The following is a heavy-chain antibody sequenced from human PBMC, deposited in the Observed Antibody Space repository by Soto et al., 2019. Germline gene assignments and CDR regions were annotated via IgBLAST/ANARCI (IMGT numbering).Heavy chain of an antibody. D-gene: IGHD6-19*01. J-gene: IGHJ3*02. V-gene: IGHV3-23*01. Sequence: EVQLLESGGGLVQPGGTLRLSCAASFTFSSYAMSWVRQAPGRGLEWLSGISGSGASIFYADSVRGRFTISRDNSENTLYLQMNTLRAEDTAVYYCAKGPTIHSSGVGAFDIWGQGTMVTVS. CDR2: ISGSGASI. CDR3: AKGPTIHSSGVGAFDI. CDR1: FTFSSYA.